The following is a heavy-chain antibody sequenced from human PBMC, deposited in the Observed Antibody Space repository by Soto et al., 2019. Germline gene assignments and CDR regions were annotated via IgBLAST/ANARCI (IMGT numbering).Heavy chain of an antibody. D-gene: IGHD1-1*01. J-gene: IGHJ4*02. CDR1: GGSISSGGTGSY. CDR2: IYYTGNT. Sequence: QVQLQESGPGLVKPSQTLSLTCTVSGGSISSGGTGSYWTWIRQLPVKGLEWIGYIYYTGNTYYNPSRKSRPTISIDTSENQFSLKLTSVTAADTAVYFCASGHDAYKVRYWGQATRVTVSS. V-gene: IGHV4-31*03. CDR3: ASGHDAYKVRY.